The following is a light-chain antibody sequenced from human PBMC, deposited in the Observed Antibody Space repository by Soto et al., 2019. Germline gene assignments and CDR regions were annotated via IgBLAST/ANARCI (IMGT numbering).Light chain of an antibody. CDR1: QSVSIY. CDR2: TTS. V-gene: IGKV1-39*01. J-gene: IGKJ1*01. Sequence: DIQMTQSPSSLSASVGDRVTITCRASQSVSIYLNWYQQKPGKAPKLLIYTTSSLQSEVPSRFSGGGSGTDFTLTISSLQPEDFATYYCQQSYTTPPAFGQGTKVEVK. CDR3: QQSYTTPPA.